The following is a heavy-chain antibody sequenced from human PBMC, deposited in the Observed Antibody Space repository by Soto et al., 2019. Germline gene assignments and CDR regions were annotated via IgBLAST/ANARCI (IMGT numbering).Heavy chain of an antibody. D-gene: IGHD6-6*01. CDR1: GYTFITYF. CDR3: ARSYISSSYWFDP. Sequence: ASVKVSCKASGYTFITYFMHWVRQAPGQGLEWMGAINPSRGTTTYAQKFQDRVTMTRDTSASTVYMELSSLRPEDTAIYYWARSYISSSYWFDPWGQGTLVTVSS. J-gene: IGHJ5*02. CDR2: INPSRGTT. V-gene: IGHV1-46*03.